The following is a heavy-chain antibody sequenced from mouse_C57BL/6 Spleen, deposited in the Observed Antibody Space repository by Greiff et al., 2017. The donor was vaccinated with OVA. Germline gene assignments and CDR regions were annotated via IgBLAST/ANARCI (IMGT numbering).Heavy chain of an antibody. V-gene: IGHV1-69*01. D-gene: IGHD2-4*01. CDR3: SVYDYVGYAMDY. J-gene: IGHJ4*01. CDR2: IDPSDSYT. Sequence: QVQLQQPGAELVMPGASVKLSCKASGYTFTSYWMHWVKQRPGQGLEWIGEIDPSDSYTNYNQTFKGKSTLTVDKSSSTAYMQLSSLTSEDSAVYCCSVYDYVGYAMDYWGQGTSVTVSA. CDR1: GYTFTSYW.